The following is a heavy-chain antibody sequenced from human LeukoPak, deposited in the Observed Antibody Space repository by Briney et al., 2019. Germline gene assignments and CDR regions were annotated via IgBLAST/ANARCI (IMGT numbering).Heavy chain of an antibody. CDR1: GFTFSSYG. Sequence: GGSLSLSCAASGFTFSSYGMHWVRQAPGKGLEWVAVISYDGSNKYYADSVKGRFTISRDNSKNTLYLQMNSLRAEDTAVYYCAKDPGGRGYSYIAWGQGTLVTVSS. CDR3: AKDPGGRGYSYIA. J-gene: IGHJ4*02. D-gene: IGHD5-18*01. CDR2: ISYDGSNK. V-gene: IGHV3-30*18.